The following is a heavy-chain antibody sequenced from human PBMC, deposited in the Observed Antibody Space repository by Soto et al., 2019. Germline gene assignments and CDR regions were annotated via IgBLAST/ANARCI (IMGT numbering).Heavy chain of an antibody. CDR1: GGTLSSYA. CDR3: ARSQGGSSSLDIYYYYYYGMDV. V-gene: IGHV1-69*01. CDR2: IIPIFGTA. Sequence: QVQLVQSGAEVKKPGSSVKVSCKAPGGTLSSYAISWVRQAPGQGLEWMGGIIPIFGTANYAQKFQGRVTITADEFTSTGYMELSSRRSEDTAVYYCARSQGGSSSLDIYYYYYYGMDVWGQGTTVTVSS. D-gene: IGHD2-15*01. J-gene: IGHJ6*02.